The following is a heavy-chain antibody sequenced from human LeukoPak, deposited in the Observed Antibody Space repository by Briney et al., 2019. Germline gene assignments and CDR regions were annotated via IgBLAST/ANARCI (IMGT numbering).Heavy chain of an antibody. CDR1: GDSISRSGYY. CDR2: IYYTGST. Sequence: PSETLSLTCTVSGDSISRSGYYWGWIRQPPGKGLEWIGCIYYTGSTSYNPSLESRVTISVDSSKTQFFLKLNSLTAADTAVYYCARRSDYVWGNFRYVAAFDSWGQGTLVTVSS. V-gene: IGHV4-39*01. J-gene: IGHJ4*02. D-gene: IGHD3-16*02. CDR3: ARRSDYVWGNFRYVAAFDS.